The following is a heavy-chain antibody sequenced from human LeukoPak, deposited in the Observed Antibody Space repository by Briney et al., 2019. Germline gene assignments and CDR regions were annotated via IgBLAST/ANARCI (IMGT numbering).Heavy chain of an antibody. CDR2: IYSGGST. V-gene: IGHV3-66*02. CDR3: ARGLAPG. Sequence: PGGSLRLSCTASGFTVSNNYMNWVRQPPGKGLEWVSVIYSGGSTYYADSVKGRLTIFRDNSKNTLYLQMNSLRAEDTAVYYCARGLAPGWGQGTLVTVSS. J-gene: IGHJ4*02. CDR1: GFTVSNNY. D-gene: IGHD3/OR15-3a*01.